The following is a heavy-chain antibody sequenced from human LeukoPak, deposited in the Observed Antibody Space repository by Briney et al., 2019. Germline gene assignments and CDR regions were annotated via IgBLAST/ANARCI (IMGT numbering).Heavy chain of an antibody. CDR3: AKYSSSRWDAFDI. J-gene: IGHJ3*02. D-gene: IGHD6-13*01. CDR1: GFTFSSYE. CDR2: ISGSGGST. V-gene: IGHV3-23*01. Sequence: PGGSLRLSCAASGFTFSSYEMNWVRQAPGKGLEWVSAISGSGGSTYYADSVKGRFTISRDNSKNTLYLQMNSLRAEDTAVYYCAKYSSSRWDAFDIWGQGTMVTVSS.